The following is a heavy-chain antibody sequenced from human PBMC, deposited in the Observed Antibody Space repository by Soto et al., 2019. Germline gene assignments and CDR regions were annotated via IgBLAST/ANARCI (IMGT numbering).Heavy chain of an antibody. V-gene: IGHV3-23*01. Sequence: VQLLESGGGLVQPGGSLRLSCAASGFTFSSYAMSWGRQAPGKGLEWDSAITASGDTTYYADSVKGRFTISRDNSKSTMYLQMNSLRAEDTAVYYCANVRPLRDSTLTSCLGPFDIWGQGTMVIVSS. J-gene: IGHJ3*02. CDR3: ANVRPLRDSTLTSCLGPFDI. CDR2: ITASGDTT. CDR1: GFTFSSYA. D-gene: IGHD2-2*01.